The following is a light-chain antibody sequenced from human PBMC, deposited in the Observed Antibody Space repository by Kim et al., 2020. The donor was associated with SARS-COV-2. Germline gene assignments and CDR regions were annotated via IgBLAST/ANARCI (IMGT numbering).Light chain of an antibody. CDR3: QTWGTGIVV. CDR1: YEHRLYA. CDR2: VNGDGSH. V-gene: IGLV4-69*01. J-gene: IGLJ2*01. Sequence: SVNLTCTLNYEHRLYAIAWHKQQSGKGPRYLMKVNGDGSHNKGDGTPDRFSGSTSGAERYLTISSLQSEDEADYYCQTWGTGIVVFGGGTQLTVL.